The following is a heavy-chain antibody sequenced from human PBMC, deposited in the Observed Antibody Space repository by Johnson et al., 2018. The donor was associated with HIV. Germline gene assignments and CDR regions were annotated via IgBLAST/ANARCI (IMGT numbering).Heavy chain of an antibody. V-gene: IGHV3-11*01. CDR2: ISSSGSTI. CDR1: GFTFSDYY. CDR3: ARAERSSSGVDAFDI. D-gene: IGHD6-6*01. J-gene: IGHJ3*02. Sequence: QVQLVESGGGLVQPGGSLRLSCAASGFTFSDYYMSWIRQAPGKGLEWVSYISSSGSTIYYADSVKGRFTISRDNSKNTLHMQINSLRAEDTAMYYCARAERSSSGVDAFDIWGQGTMVTVSS.